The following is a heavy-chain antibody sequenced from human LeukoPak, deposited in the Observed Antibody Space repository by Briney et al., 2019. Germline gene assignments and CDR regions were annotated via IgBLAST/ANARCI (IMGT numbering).Heavy chain of an antibody. V-gene: IGHV4-39*07. J-gene: IGHJ4*02. D-gene: IGHD6-6*01. CDR3: RGEQLVGEHQRNDY. CDR1: GGSISSSSYY. Sequence: SETLSLTCTVSGGSISSSSYYWGWIRQPPGKGLEWIGSIYYSGSTYYNPSLKSRVTISVDTSKNQFSLKLSSVTAADTAVYYCRGEQLVGEHQRNDYWGQGTLVTVSS. CDR2: IYYSGST.